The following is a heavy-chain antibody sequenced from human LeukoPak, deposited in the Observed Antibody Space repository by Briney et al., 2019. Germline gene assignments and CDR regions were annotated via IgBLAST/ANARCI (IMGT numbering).Heavy chain of an antibody. CDR2: IYSGGST. J-gene: IGHJ4*02. D-gene: IGHD6-13*01. Sequence: GGSLRLSCAASGFTVSSNHMSWVRQAPGKGLEWVSVIYSGGSTYYADSVKGRFTISRDNSKNTLYLQMNSLRAEDTAVYYCARDLGIAAAATTDWGQGTLVTVSS. CDR3: ARDLGIAAAATTD. V-gene: IGHV3-53*01. CDR1: GFTVSSNH.